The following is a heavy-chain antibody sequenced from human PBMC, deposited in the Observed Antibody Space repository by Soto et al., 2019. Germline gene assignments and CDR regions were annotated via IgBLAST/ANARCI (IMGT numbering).Heavy chain of an antibody. CDR3: AREGGGGTYYYASSGPAFDY. CDR2: ISSSGSTI. D-gene: IGHD3-22*01. Sequence: GGSLRLSCAASGFTFSDYYMSWIRQAPGKGLEWVSYISSSGSTIYYADSVKGRFTISRDNAKNSLYLQMNSLRAEDTAVYYCAREGGGGTYYYASSGPAFDYWGQGTLGTGSS. CDR1: GFTFSDYY. V-gene: IGHV3-11*01. J-gene: IGHJ4*02.